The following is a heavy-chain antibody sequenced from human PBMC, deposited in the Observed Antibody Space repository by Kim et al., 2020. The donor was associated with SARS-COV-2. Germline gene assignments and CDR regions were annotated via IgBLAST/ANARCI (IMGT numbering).Heavy chain of an antibody. CDR2: ISWDGGST. D-gene: IGHD3-10*01. V-gene: IGHV3-43*01. J-gene: IGHJ6*02. CDR1: GFTFDDYT. CDR3: AKGFYGSGSYSNYYYYGMDV. Sequence: GGSLRLSCAASGFTFDDYTMHWVRQAPGKGLEWVSLISWDGGSTYYADSVKGRFTISRDNSKNSLYLQMNSLRTEDTALYYCAKGFYGSGSYSNYYYYGMDVWCQGTTVTVSS.